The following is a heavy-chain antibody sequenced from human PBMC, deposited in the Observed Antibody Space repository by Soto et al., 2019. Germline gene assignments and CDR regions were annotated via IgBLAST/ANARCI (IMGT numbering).Heavy chain of an antibody. CDR1: NVSISSGGYS. J-gene: IGHJ6*01. CDR3: ARAPTGTDPRWGV. Sequence: SETLSLTCTVSNVSISSGGYSWSWIRQTPGKGLEWIGYIYPTGKTYYNPSLKNRATLSIDTSQNQFSLQLTSVTAADTAVYYCARAPTGTDPRWGVWGHGTTVTVSS. CDR2: IYPTGKT. D-gene: IGHD3-10*01. V-gene: IGHV4-30-2*01.